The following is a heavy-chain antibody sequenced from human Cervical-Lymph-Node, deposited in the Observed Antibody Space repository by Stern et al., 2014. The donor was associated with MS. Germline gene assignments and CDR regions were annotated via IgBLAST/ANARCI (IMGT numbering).Heavy chain of an antibody. CDR1: GFSLSTTGVG. CDR3: AHSPPSDDDAFDI. J-gene: IGHJ3*02. CDR2: IYWEDDK. D-gene: IGHD2-21*02. Sequence: QVTLKESGPTLVNPTQTLTLTCAFSGFSLSTTGVGVGWIRQPPGKALEWLALIYWEDDKRYSPSLKRKLTITKGTSKSQVDLTLTNVDPVDTATYYCAHSPPSDDDAFDIWGQGTMFTISS. V-gene: IGHV2-5*02.